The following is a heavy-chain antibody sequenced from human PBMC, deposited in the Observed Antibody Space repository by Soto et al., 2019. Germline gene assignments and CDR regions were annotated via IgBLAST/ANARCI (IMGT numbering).Heavy chain of an antibody. V-gene: IGHV4-59*01. CDR2: IYYSGST. D-gene: IGHD6-13*01. Sequence: SETLSLTCTVSGGSISSYYWSWIRQPPGKGLEWIGYIYYSGSTNYNPSLKSRVTISVDTSKNQFSLKLSSVTAADTAVYYCARGRQQLVNYYYYYMDVWGKGITVTVSS. CDR1: GGSISSYY. CDR3: ARGRQQLVNYYYYYMDV. J-gene: IGHJ6*03.